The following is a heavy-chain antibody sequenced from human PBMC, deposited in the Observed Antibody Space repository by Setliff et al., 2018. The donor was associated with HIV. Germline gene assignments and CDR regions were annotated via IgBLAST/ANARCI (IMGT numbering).Heavy chain of an antibody. J-gene: IGHJ4*02. CDR3: ARVWEWNYDLGY. CDR1: GYTFTSYG. D-gene: IGHD1-7*01. V-gene: IGHV1-18*01. CDR2: ISAYNGNT. Sequence: ASVKVSCKASGYTFTSYGISWVRQAPGQGLEWMGWISAYNGNTNYAQKLQGRVTMTRDTSTSTAYMELRSLRSDDTTVYYCARVWEWNYDLGYWGQGTLVTVSS.